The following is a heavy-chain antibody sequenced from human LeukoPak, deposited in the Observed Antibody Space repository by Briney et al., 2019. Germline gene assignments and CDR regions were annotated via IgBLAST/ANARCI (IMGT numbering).Heavy chain of an antibody. D-gene: IGHD6-19*01. CDR2: IYYSGST. CDR3: ARDVGIAVAGTSYFDY. Sequence: PSETLSLTCIVSGGSISSSSYYWGWIRQPPGKGLEWIGSIYYSGSTYYNPSLKSRVTISVDTSKNQFSLKLSSVTAADTAVYYCARDVGIAVAGTSYFDYWGQGTLVTVSS. V-gene: IGHV4-39*07. CDR1: GGSISSSSYY. J-gene: IGHJ4*02.